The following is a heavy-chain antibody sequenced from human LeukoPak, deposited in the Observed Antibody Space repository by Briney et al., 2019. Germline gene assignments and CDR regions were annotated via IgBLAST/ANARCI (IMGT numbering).Heavy chain of an antibody. D-gene: IGHD3-9*01. Sequence: PSETLSLTCTVSGGSISSGSYYWGRIRQPPGKGLEWIGSIYYSGSTYYNPSLKSRVTISVDTSKNQFSLKLSSVTAADTAVYYCAREKYYDILTGYPTEPIDYWGQGTLVTVSS. J-gene: IGHJ4*02. CDR2: IYYSGST. V-gene: IGHV4-39*07. CDR1: GGSISSGSYY. CDR3: AREKYYDILTGYPTEPIDY.